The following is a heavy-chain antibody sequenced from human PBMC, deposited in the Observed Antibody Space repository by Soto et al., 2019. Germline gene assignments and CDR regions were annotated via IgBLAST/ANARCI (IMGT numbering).Heavy chain of an antibody. CDR3: ARGVESSSWYLVSWFDP. CDR2: IIPIFGTA. Sequence: QVQLVQSGAEVKKPGSSVKVSCKASGGTFSSYAISWLRQAPGQGLEWMGGIIPIFGTANYAQKFQGRVTITADESTSTAYMELSSLRSEDTAVYYCARGVESSSWYLVSWFDPWGQGTLVTVSS. J-gene: IGHJ5*02. CDR1: GGTFSSYA. V-gene: IGHV1-69*01. D-gene: IGHD6-13*01.